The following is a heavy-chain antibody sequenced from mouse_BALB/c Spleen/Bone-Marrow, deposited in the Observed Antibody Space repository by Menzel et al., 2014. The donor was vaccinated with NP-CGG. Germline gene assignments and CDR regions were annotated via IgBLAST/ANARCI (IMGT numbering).Heavy chain of an antibody. CDR1: GYTFTDYA. CDR2: ISGYYGDA. J-gene: IGHJ4*01. CDR3: ARSGKVRNAMDY. D-gene: IGHD2-14*01. V-gene: IGHV1S137*01. Sequence: VKLVESGAELVRPGVSVKISCKGSGYTFTDYAIHWVKQSHAKSLEWIGLISGYYGDAIYNQKFKGKATMTVDKSSSTAYMDLARLTSEDSAIYYCARSGKVRNAMDYWGQGTSVTVSS.